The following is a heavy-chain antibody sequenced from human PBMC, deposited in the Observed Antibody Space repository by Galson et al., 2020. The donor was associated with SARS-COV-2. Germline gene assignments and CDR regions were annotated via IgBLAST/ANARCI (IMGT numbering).Heavy chain of an antibody. D-gene: IGHD3-3*01. J-gene: IGHJ6*02. CDR1: GFTFSSYA. Sequence: GGSLRLSCAASGFTFSSYAMHWVRQAPGKGLEWVAVISYDGSNKYYADSVKGRFTISRDNSKNTLYLQINSLRAEDTAVYYCARDIKYYDFWSGYIGGVSYYYYYGMDVWGQGTTVIVSS. CDR2: ISYDGSNK. CDR3: ARDIKYYDFWSGYIGGVSYYYYYGMDV. V-gene: IGHV3-30*04.